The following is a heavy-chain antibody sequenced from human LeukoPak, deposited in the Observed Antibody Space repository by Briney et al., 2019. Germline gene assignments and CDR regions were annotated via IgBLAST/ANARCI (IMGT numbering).Heavy chain of an antibody. D-gene: IGHD2-15*01. V-gene: IGHV1-8*02. CDR3: ARQSLDGGSCYDY. CDR2: MNPNSGNT. Sequence: ASVKVPCKASGYTFTSYAMHWVRQAPGQGPEWMGWMNPNSGNTGYAQKFQGRVTLTRSTSMTTAYMELSSLRSEDTAVYYCARQSLDGGSCYDYWGQGTPVTISS. CDR1: GYTFTSYA. J-gene: IGHJ4*02.